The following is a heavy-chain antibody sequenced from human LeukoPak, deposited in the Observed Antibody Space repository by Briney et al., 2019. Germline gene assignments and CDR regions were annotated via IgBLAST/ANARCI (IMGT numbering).Heavy chain of an antibody. Sequence: GGSLRLSCAASGFTFSSYAMSWVRQAPGKGLEWVSAISGSGGSTYYADSVKGRFTISRDNSKNTLYLQMNSLRAEDTAVYYCAKDPSYYGDQYYFDYWGQGTLVTVSS. D-gene: IGHD4-17*01. CDR3: AKDPSYYGDQYYFDY. CDR1: GFTFSSYA. J-gene: IGHJ4*02. V-gene: IGHV3-23*01. CDR2: ISGSGGST.